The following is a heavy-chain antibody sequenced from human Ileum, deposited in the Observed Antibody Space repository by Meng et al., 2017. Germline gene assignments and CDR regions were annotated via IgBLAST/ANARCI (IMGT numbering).Heavy chain of an antibody. V-gene: IGHV3-74*01. Sequence: GESLKISCVASGFTFRSYWMHWFRQAPGKGPLWVSCLNNDGSSTNYADSVKGRFTVFRDNAKNTLYLQMNSLRAEDTAVYYCVRDGSYYFDYWGQGTLVTVSS. CDR3: VRDGSYYFDY. J-gene: IGHJ4*02. CDR1: GFTFRSYW. CDR2: LNNDGSST. D-gene: IGHD1-26*01.